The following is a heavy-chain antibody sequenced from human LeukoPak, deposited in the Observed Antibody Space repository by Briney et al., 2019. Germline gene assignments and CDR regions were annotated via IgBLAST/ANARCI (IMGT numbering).Heavy chain of an antibody. D-gene: IGHD1-26*01. J-gene: IGHJ3*02. CDR3: ARIVGAGDAFDI. CDR2: IYYSGST. Sequence: NPSETLSLTCTVSGGSISSGDYYWRWIRQPPGKGLERIGYIYYSGSTYYNPSLKSRVTISVDTSKNQFSLKLSSVTAADTAVYYCARIVGAGDAFDIWGQGALVTVSS. V-gene: IGHV4-30-4*08. CDR1: GGSISSGDYY.